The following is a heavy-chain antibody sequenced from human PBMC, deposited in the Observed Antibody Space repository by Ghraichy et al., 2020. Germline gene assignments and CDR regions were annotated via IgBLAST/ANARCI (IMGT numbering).Heavy chain of an antibody. Sequence: GGSLRLSCAASGFTFSSYAMSWVRQAPGKGLEWVSAISGSGGSTYYADSVKGRFTISRDNSKNTLYLQMNSLRAEDTAVYYCAKKGFARFLEWLLPNDAFDIWGQGTMVTVSS. CDR2: ISGSGGST. D-gene: IGHD3-3*01. CDR3: AKKGFARFLEWLLPNDAFDI. V-gene: IGHV3-23*01. CDR1: GFTFSSYA. J-gene: IGHJ3*02.